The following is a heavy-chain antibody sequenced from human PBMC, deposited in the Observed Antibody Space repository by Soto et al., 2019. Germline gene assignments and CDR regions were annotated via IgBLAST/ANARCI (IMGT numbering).Heavy chain of an antibody. Sequence: QVQLQQWGAGLLKPSETLSLTCGVYGASFSTYHWSWIRQPPGKGLEWIGEINHSGSTNYNPSLKSRVAISVDTSRNYFSLKLTSVTAADTAVYYCARGWEVQRPMDVWGKGTTVTVSS. CDR1: GASFSTYH. CDR3: ARGWEVQRPMDV. CDR2: INHSGST. D-gene: IGHD1-26*01. V-gene: IGHV4-34*01. J-gene: IGHJ6*03.